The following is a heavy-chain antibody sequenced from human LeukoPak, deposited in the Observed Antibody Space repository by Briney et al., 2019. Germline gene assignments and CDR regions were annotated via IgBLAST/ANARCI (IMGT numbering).Heavy chain of an antibody. Sequence: PSETLSVTRTVSGGSISSGGYYCSWIRQHPGKGLECIVYTYYSGSTYYNPSLKSRVTISVDTSKNQFSLKLSSVTAADKAVYYCAREGGESYSTGYYFDYWGQRTLVTASS. CDR3: AREGGESYSTGYYFDY. CDR2: TYYSGST. V-gene: IGHV4-31*03. D-gene: IGHD1-26*01. CDR1: GGSISSGGYY. J-gene: IGHJ4*02.